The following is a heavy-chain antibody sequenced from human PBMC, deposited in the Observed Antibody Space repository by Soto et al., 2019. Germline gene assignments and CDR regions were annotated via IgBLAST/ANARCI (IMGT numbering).Heavy chain of an antibody. D-gene: IGHD3-10*01. V-gene: IGHV4-30-4*01. CDR3: ARAALWFGEPTEGYYYYYGMDV. CDR1: GGSISSGDYY. Sequence: PSETLSLTCTVSGGSISSGDYYWSWIRQPPGKGLEWIGYIYYSGSTYYNPSLKSRVTISVDTSKNQFSLKLSSVTAADTAVYYCARAALWFGEPTEGYYYYYGMDVWGQGTTVTVSS. CDR2: IYYSGST. J-gene: IGHJ6*02.